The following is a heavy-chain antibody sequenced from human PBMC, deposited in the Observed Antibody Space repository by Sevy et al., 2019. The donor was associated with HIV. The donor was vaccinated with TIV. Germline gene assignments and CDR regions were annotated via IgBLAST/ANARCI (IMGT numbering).Heavy chain of an antibody. CDR1: GDRVSSNSAA. CDR3: ARDGLTYGGMDV. Sequence: SQTLSLTCAISGDRVSSNSAAWNWIRQSPSRGLEWLGRTYYRSKWYNDYAVSVKSRITINPDTSKNQVSLQLNSVTPEDTAIYYCARDGLTYGGMDVWGQRTTVTVSS. D-gene: IGHD1-20*01. J-gene: IGHJ6*02. V-gene: IGHV6-1*01. CDR2: TYYRSKWYN.